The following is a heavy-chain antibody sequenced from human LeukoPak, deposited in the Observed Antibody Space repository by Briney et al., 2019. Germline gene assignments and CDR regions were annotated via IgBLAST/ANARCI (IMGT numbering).Heavy chain of an antibody. Sequence: PGGSLRLSCAASGFTFSSYSMNWVRQAPGKGLEWVSPISSSSSYIYYADSVKGRFTISRDNAKNSLYLQMNSLRAEDTAVYYCARDLSYSSAPLPFYYFDYWGQGTLVTVSS. CDR2: ISSSSSYI. J-gene: IGHJ4*02. CDR1: GFTFSSYS. D-gene: IGHD6-19*01. V-gene: IGHV3-21*01. CDR3: ARDLSYSSAPLPFYYFDY.